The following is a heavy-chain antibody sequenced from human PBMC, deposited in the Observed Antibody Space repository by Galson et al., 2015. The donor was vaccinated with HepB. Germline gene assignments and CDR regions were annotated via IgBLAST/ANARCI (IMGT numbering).Heavy chain of an antibody. CDR3: TTSQSGDRTPEQVARYYYYYAMDV. J-gene: IGHJ6*02. CDR1: GFTFSDAW. Sequence: SLRLSCAASGFTFSDAWMSWVRQAPGKGLEWVGRIKSKADGGTTDYATPVKGRFTISRDDSKHTLYLQMSGLKTEDTAVYYCTTSQSGDRTPEQVARYYYYYAMDVWGQGTTVTVSS. V-gene: IGHV3-15*01. CDR2: IKSKADGGTT. D-gene: IGHD6-13*01.